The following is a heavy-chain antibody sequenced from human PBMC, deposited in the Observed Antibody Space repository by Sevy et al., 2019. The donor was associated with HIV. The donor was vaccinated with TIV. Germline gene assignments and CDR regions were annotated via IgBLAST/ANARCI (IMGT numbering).Heavy chain of an antibody. CDR2: IDPDGSEK. CDR1: GFTFSSFY. J-gene: IGHJ4*02. Sequence: GGSLRLSCVASGFTFSSFYMSWVRQAPGKGLEWVANIDPDGSEKYYVDSVQGRFTTSRENAKNSLFLQVNSRRAEDTAVYFCARSSEGDYRGAHFDSGGQGTQVTVSS. D-gene: IGHD4-17*01. V-gene: IGHV3-7*03. CDR3: ARSSEGDYRGAHFDS.